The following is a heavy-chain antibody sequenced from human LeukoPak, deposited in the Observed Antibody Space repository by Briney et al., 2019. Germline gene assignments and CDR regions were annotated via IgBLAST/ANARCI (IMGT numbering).Heavy chain of an antibody. Sequence: ASVKVSCTASGYTFTGYYMHWVRQAPGQGLEWMGWINPNSGGTNYAQKFQGRVTMTRDTSISTAYMELSRLRSDDTAVYYCATVGYSYADESDYWGQGTLVTVSS. J-gene: IGHJ4*02. CDR3: ATVGYSYADESDY. D-gene: IGHD5-18*01. CDR2: INPNSGGT. V-gene: IGHV1-2*02. CDR1: GYTFTGYY.